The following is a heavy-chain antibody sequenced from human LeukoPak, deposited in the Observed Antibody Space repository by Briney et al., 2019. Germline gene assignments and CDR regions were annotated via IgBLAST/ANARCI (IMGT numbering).Heavy chain of an antibody. CDR3: AREGRSTIDY. CDR2: IYYSGST. Sequence: PSETLSLTCTVSGGSISSSSYYWGWIRQPPGKGLEWIGSIYYSGSTYYNPSLKSRVTISVDTSKNQFSLKLSSVTAADTAVYYCAREGRSTIDYWGQGTLVTVSS. CDR1: GGSISSSSYY. D-gene: IGHD6-13*01. J-gene: IGHJ4*02. V-gene: IGHV4-39*07.